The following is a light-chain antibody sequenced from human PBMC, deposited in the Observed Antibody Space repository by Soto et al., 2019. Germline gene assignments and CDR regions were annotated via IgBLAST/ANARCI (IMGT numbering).Light chain of an antibody. J-gene: IGKJ1*01. CDR3: QQCGSSPWT. V-gene: IGKV3-20*01. CDR1: QSVSSTY. Sequence: EIVLTQSPGTLSLSPGERATLSCRASQSVSSTYLAWYQQKPGQAPRLLIYGASSRATGIPDRFSGSESGTDFTLTISRMEPEDSAVYYCQQCGSSPWTFGQGTKVEIK. CDR2: GAS.